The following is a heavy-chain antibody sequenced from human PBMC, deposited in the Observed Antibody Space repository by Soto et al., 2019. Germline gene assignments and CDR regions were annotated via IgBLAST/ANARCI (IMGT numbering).Heavy chain of an antibody. V-gene: IGHV1-18*01. D-gene: IGHD3-10*01. CDR1: GYTFTSYG. Sequence: QVQLVQSGAEVKKPGASVKVSCKASGYTFTSYGISWVRQAPGQGLEWMGWISAYNGNTNYAQKFQGRVTMTTDTSKSTAYMEVGSLRADDTAVYYCAREPDYGSGSYYNARQDWFDPWGQGTLVTVSS. CDR2: ISAYNGNT. CDR3: AREPDYGSGSYYNARQDWFDP. J-gene: IGHJ5*02.